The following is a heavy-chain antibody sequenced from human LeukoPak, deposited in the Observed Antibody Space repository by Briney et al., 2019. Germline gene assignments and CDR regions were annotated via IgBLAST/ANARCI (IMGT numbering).Heavy chain of an antibody. Sequence: PGVSLRLSCVASGLNFDDSAMHWVRQAPGKGLEWVSLISADGGSTFSADSVKGRFSISRDNSKNSLYLQMNSLRSEDTAMYYCAKESGKFDYWGQGTLVAVAS. CDR3: AKESGKFDY. CDR1: GLNFDDSA. V-gene: IGHV3-43*02. CDR2: ISADGGST. J-gene: IGHJ4*02.